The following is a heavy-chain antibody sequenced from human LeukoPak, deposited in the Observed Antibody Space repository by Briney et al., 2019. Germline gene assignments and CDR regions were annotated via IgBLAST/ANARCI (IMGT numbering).Heavy chain of an antibody. V-gene: IGHV3-74*01. CDR2: INSDGTTT. J-gene: IGHJ6*03. D-gene: IGHD6-6*01. CDR3: AKGTSNRPGYMDV. CDR1: GFTFSDYW. Sequence: GGSLRLSCAASGFTFSDYWMHWVRQAPGKGPVWVSRINSDGTTTTYADSVKGRFTISRDNAENTLYLQMNSLRAEDTAVYYCAKGTSNRPGYMDVWGKGTTVTVSS.